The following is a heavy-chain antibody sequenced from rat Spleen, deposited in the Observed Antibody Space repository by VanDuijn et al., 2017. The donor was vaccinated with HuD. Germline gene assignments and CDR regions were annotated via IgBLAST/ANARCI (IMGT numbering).Heavy chain of an antibody. CDR2: INSAGST. CDR1: GSSITSNY. CDR3: ARTNNPYYYVMDA. J-gene: IGHJ4*01. D-gene: IGHD3-4*01. Sequence: EVLLQESGPGLVRPSQSLSLTCSVTGSSITSNYWGWIRRFPGSKMEWLGYINSAGSTNYNPSLKSRISITRDTSKNQFFLQVNSVTTEDTATYYCARTNNPYYYVMDAWGQGASVTVSS. V-gene: IGHV3-3*01.